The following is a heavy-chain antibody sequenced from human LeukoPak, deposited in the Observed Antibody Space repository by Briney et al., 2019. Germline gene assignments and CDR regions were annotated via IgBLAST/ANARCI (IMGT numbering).Heavy chain of an antibody. CDR3: ARVAGHFDY. Sequence: KPSETLSLTCAVSGGSISSGGYSWSWIRQPPGKGLEWIGYIYHSGSTYYNPSLKSRVTISVDRSKNQFSLKLSSVTAADTAVYYCARVAGHFDYWGQGTLVTVSS. D-gene: IGHD2-21*01. CDR2: IYHSGST. CDR1: GGSISSGGYS. J-gene: IGHJ4*02. V-gene: IGHV4-30-2*01.